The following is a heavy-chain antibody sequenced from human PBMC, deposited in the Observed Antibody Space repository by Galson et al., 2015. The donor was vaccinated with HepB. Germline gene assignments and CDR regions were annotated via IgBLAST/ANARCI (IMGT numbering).Heavy chain of an antibody. CDR2: INPNSGGT. CDR1: GYTFTGYY. J-gene: IGHJ4*02. Sequence: SVKVSCKASGYTFTGYYMHWVRQAPGQGLEWMGWINPNSGGTNYAQKFQGRVTMTRDTSISTAYMELSRLRSDDTAVYYCARDRGAYCTNGVCYMIDYWGQGTLVTVSS. D-gene: IGHD2-8*01. V-gene: IGHV1-2*02. CDR3: ARDRGAYCTNGVCYMIDY.